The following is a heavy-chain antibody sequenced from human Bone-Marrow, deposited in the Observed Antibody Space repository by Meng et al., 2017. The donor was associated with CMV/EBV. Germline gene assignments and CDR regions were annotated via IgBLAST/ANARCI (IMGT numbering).Heavy chain of an antibody. Sequence: GALKISCAASGFTFSSYWMSWVRQAPGKGLEWVANIKQDGTEKYYVDSVKGRFTISRDNAKNSLYLQMNSLRAEDTAVYYCRVPGALDYWGQGTLVTVSS. J-gene: IGHJ4*02. CDR3: RVPGALDY. CDR2: IKQDGTEK. CDR1: GFTFSSYW. D-gene: IGHD2-2*01. V-gene: IGHV3-7*01.